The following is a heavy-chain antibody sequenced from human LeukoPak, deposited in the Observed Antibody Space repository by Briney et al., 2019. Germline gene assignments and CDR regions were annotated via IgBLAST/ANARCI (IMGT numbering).Heavy chain of an antibody. D-gene: IGHD2-21*02. CDR3: ARGGVVTAIFGGYYYGMDV. Sequence: GASVKVSCKASGYTFTSYAMHWVRQAPGQRLEWMGWINAGNGNTKYSQKFQGRVTITRDTSASTAYMELSSLRSEDTAVYYCARGGVVTAIFGGYYYGMDVWGQGTTVTVSS. J-gene: IGHJ6*02. CDR2: INAGNGNT. V-gene: IGHV1-3*01. CDR1: GYTFTSYA.